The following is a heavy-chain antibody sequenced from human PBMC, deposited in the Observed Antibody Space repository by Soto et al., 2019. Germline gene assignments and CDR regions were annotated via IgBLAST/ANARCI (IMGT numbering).Heavy chain of an antibody. D-gene: IGHD6-19*01. V-gene: IGHV1-69*08. CDR1: GGTFSTST. Sequence: QVQLVQSGAEMQKPGSSVKISCQASGGTFSTSTISWVRQAPGQGLEWMGRTLPIVDRAIYAHNVQGRVTMTADKSTDTVYLEMFSLRSDDTAVYYCAKAVAGTSILDSWGQGTLVTVSS. J-gene: IGHJ4*02. CDR3: AKAVAGTSILDS. CDR2: TLPIVDRA.